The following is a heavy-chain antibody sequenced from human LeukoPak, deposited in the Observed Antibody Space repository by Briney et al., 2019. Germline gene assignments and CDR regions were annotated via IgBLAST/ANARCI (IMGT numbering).Heavy chain of an antibody. J-gene: IGHJ4*02. CDR3: ARGYSGSYRVDY. D-gene: IGHD1-26*01. CDR1: GFTFSSYW. V-gene: IGHV3-74*01. CDR2: INSDGSTT. Sequence: GGSLRLPCAASGFTFSSYWMHWVHQAPGKGLVWVSRINSDGSTTTYADSVKGRFTISRDNAKNTLYLQMNSLRAEDTAVYYCARGYSGSYRVDYWGQGTLVTVSS.